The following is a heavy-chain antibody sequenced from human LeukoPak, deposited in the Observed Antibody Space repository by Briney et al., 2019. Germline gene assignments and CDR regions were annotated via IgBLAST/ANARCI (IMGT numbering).Heavy chain of an antibody. CDR3: AGVNDYSDYFDY. J-gene: IGHJ4*02. CDR1: GGSISSYY. CDR2: IYYSGST. Sequence: SETLSLTCTVSGGSISSYYWSWIRQPPGKGLEWIGYIYYSGSTNYNPSLKSRVTISVDTSKNQFSLKLSSVTAADTAVYYCAGVNDYSDYFDYWGQGTLVTVSS. V-gene: IGHV4-59*01. D-gene: IGHD4-11*01.